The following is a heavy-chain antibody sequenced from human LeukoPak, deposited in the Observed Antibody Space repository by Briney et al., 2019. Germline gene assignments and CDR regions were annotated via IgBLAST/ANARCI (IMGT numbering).Heavy chain of an antibody. CDR2: INGSNGTK. Sequence: WASVKVSCKASGYTFTRFAMNWVRQAPGQRLEWNGYINGSNGTKYYSQTFQGRVTITRDNSESSVYLQMSSLRSEDTGVYYCPRCGAEWAWSYLESYDYCYWGQVTLVTVSS. J-gene: IGHJ4*02. D-gene: IGHD3-10*01. CDR1: GYTFTRFA. V-gene: IGHV1-3*01. CDR3: PRCGAEWAWSYLESYDYCY.